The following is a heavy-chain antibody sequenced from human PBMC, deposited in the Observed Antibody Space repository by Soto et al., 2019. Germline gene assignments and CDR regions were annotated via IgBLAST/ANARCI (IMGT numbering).Heavy chain of an antibody. V-gene: IGHV4-34*01. Sequence: QVQLQQWGAGLLKPSETLSLTCAVYGGSFSGYYWSWIRQPPGKGLEWIGEINHSGSTNYNPSLKSRVPISVDTSKNQFSLKLSSVTAADTAVYYCARDGYDFWSGYISKFDPWGQGTLVTVSS. CDR2: INHSGST. D-gene: IGHD3-3*01. J-gene: IGHJ5*02. CDR1: GGSFSGYY. CDR3: ARDGYDFWSGYISKFDP.